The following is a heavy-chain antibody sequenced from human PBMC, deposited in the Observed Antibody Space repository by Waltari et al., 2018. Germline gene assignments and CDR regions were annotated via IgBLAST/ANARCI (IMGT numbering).Heavy chain of an antibody. V-gene: IGHV4-34*01. CDR3: ARPTYYYGSGKDY. J-gene: IGHJ4*02. CDR2: INHSGST. D-gene: IGHD3-10*01. CDR1: GGTFSGYY. Sequence: QVQLQQWGAGLLKPSETLALTCAVYGGTFSGYYWSWIRQPPGKGLEWIGEINHSGSTNYNPSLKSRFTISVDTSKNQFSLKLSSVTAADTALYYCARPTYYYGSGKDYWGQGTLVTVSS.